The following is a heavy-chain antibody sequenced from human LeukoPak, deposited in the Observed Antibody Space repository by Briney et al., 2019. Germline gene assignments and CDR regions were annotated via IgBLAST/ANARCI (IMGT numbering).Heavy chain of an antibody. V-gene: IGHV4-34*01. D-gene: IGHD6-19*01. CDR3: ARGRRVRSSGWESANWYFDL. CDR2: INHSGST. Sequence: SETLSLTCAVYGGSFSVYYWSWIRQPPGKGREWIGEINHSGSTNYNPSLKSRVTISVDTSKNQFSLKLGSVTAADTAVYYCARGRRVRSSGWESANWYFDLWGRGTLVTVSS. CDR1: GGSFSVYY. J-gene: IGHJ2*01.